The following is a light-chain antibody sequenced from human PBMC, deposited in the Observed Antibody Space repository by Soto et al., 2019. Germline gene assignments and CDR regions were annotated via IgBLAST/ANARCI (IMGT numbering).Light chain of an antibody. V-gene: IGKV1-39*01. CDR1: QSIGTY. CDR2: GTS. Sequence: DIQMTQSPSSLSAAVGDRVTITCRASQSIGTYLHWFQQKPGKAPKLLIYGTSSLQSGVPSRFSGSGSGTDFTLTISSLQPEDFATYYCQQSYSSPYTFGQGTKVEIK. J-gene: IGKJ2*01. CDR3: QQSYSSPYT.